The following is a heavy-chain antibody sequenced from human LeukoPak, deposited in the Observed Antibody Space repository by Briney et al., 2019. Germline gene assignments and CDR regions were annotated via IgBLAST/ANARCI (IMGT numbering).Heavy chain of an antibody. D-gene: IGHD5-12*01. V-gene: IGHV1-18*01. CDR2: ISAYSGNT. J-gene: IGHJ4*02. CDR3: ARGLEGGYEFPFVY. CDR1: GYTFTSYG. Sequence: ASVKVSCKASGYTFTSYGISWVRQAPGQGLEWMGWISAYSGNTNYAQKLQGRVTMTRDTSTSTAYMELRSLRSDDTAVYYCARGLEGGYEFPFVYWGQGTLVTVSS.